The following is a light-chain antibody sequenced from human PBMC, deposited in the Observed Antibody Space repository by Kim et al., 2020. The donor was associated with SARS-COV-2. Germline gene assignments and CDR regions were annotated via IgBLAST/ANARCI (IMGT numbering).Light chain of an antibody. J-gene: IGLJ1*01. CDR2: GKN. V-gene: IGLV3-19*01. CDR1: SLRSYY. Sequence: GQTGRITCQGDSLRSYYASWYQQKPGQAPVLVIYGKNNRPSGIPDRFSGSSSGNTASLTITGAQAEDEADYYCNSRDSSGNHHYVFGTGTKVTVL. CDR3: NSRDSSGNHHYV.